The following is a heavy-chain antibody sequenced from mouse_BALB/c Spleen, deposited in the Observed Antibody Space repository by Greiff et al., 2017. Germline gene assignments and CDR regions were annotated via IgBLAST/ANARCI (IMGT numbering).Heavy chain of an antibody. CDR1: GYTFTDYA. CDR2: ISTYYGDA. CDR3: ARGDRGFAY. J-gene: IGHJ3*01. V-gene: IGHV1S137*01. Sequence: VMLVESGAELVRPGVSVKISCKGSGYTFTDYAMHWVKQSHAKSLEWIGVISTYYGDASYNQKFKGKATMTVDKSSSTAYMELARLTSEDSAIYYCARGDRGFAYWGQGTLVTVSA. D-gene: IGHD3-3*01.